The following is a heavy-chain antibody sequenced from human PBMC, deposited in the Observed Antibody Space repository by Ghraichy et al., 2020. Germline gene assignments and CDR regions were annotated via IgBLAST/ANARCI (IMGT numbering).Heavy chain of an antibody. Sequence: GGSLRLSCDASGFTFSSCAMSWVRQAPGKGLEWVSAISGVGGSTYYADSVKGRFTISRDNSKNTLYLQMNSVRAEDTALYYCAKGYDSSVYHPPHYFDYWGQGTLVTVSS. V-gene: IGHV3-23*01. CDR2: ISGVGGST. D-gene: IGHD3-22*01. J-gene: IGHJ4*02. CDR1: GFTFSSCA. CDR3: AKGYDSSVYHPPHYFDY.